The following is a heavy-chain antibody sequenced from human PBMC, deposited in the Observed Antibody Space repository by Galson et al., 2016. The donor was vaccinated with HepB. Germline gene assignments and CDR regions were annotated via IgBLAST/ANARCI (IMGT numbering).Heavy chain of an antibody. CDR3: VRSWTSGAKGPMDV. CDR1: GGSLSSTSSY. Sequence: QVQLQESGPRLVRPSETLSLTCIVSGGSLSSTSSYWGWIRQPPGKGLEWIGRIYFSGTTHYNPSLKSRVTISVDTSNHQFSLKLSSVTAADTAVYYCVRSWTSGAKGPMDVWGQETTVTVSS. J-gene: IGHJ6*02. V-gene: IGHV4-39*01. CDR2: IYFSGTT. D-gene: IGHD3-16*01.